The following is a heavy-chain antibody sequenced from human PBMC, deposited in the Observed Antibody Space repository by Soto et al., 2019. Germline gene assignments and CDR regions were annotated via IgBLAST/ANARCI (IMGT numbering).Heavy chain of an antibody. CDR1: GYTFTGYY. CDR2: INPNSGGT. CDR3: ATAFPESSSWARDDAFDI. Sequence: GASVKVSCKASGYTFTGYYMHWVRQAPGQGLERMGWINPNSGGTNYAQKFQGRVTMTRDTSISTAYMELSRLRYDDTAVYYCATAFPESSSWARDDAFDIWGQGTMVTVSS. J-gene: IGHJ3*02. V-gene: IGHV1-2*02. D-gene: IGHD6-13*01.